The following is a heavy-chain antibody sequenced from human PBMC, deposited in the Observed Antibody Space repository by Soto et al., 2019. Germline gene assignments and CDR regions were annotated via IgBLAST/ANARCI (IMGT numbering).Heavy chain of an antibody. Sequence: PGGSLRLSCAASGFALSGASMNWGRQAPGKGLEWVSYISASGATIYYADSVKGRFTISRDKAQNSVYLQMDSLKDEDTAVYYCARDLTDFAKYYFDYWGQGALVTVSS. CDR2: ISASGATI. J-gene: IGHJ4*02. D-gene: IGHD3-9*01. CDR3: ARDLTDFAKYYFDY. CDR1: GFALSGAS. V-gene: IGHV3-48*02.